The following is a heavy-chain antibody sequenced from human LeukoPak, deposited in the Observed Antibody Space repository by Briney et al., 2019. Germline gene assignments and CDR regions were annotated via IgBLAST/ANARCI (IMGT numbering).Heavy chain of an antibody. D-gene: IGHD6-19*01. CDR3: VPAEAGRSSVDWFDP. CDR1: GFTFSSYW. CDR2: IKQDGSEK. J-gene: IGHJ5*02. Sequence: PGGSLRLSCAASGFTFSSYWMSWVRQAPGKGLEWMANIKQDGSEKYYMDSVKGRFTISRDNAKSSLYLQMNSLRAEDTAVYYCVPAEAGRSSVDWFDPWGQGTLVTVSS. V-gene: IGHV3-7*01.